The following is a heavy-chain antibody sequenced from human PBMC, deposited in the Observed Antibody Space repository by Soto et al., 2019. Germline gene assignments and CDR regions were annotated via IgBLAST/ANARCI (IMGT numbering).Heavy chain of an antibody. CDR2: ISTYNGHT. CDR1: GYTLGTYG. CDR3: ARGVVVGAATPESAFDI. J-gene: IGHJ3*02. V-gene: IGHV1-18*01. D-gene: IGHD2-15*01. Sequence: GASVKASCKASGYTLGTYGISWVRQAPGQGLEWMGWISTYNGHTNYPQKVQGRVTMTTDTSSTTAYMELRSLRSDDTAVYYCARGVVVGAATPESAFDIWGQGTMVTVSS.